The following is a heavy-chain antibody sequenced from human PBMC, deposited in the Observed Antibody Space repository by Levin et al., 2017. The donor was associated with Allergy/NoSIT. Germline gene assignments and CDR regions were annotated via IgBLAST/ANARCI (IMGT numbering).Heavy chain of an antibody. CDR1: GFTFSSYW. CDR3: ARERVVAGLDY. Sequence: GESLKISCAASGFTFSSYWMHWVRQAPGKGLVWVSRINSDGSSTSYADSVKGRFTISRDNAKNTLYLQMNSLRAEDTAVYYCARERVVAGLDYWGQGTLVTVSS. V-gene: IGHV3-74*01. J-gene: IGHJ4*02. CDR2: INSDGSST. D-gene: IGHD2-15*01.